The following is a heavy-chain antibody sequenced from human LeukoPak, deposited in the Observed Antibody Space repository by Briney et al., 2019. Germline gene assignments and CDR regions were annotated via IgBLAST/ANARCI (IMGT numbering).Heavy chain of an antibody. Sequence: GASVKVSCKASGGTFSSYAISWVRQAPGQGLEWMGGIIPIFGTANYAQKFQGRVTITTDESTSTAYMELSSLRSEDTAVYYCAARYCSSTSCPRYYYYYMDVWGKGTTVTVSS. V-gene: IGHV1-69*05. CDR2: IIPIFGTA. CDR1: GGTFSSYA. CDR3: AARYCSSTSCPRYYYYYMDV. D-gene: IGHD2-2*01. J-gene: IGHJ6*03.